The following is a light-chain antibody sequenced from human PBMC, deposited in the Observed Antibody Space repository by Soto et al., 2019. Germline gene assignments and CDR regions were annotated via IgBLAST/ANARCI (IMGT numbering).Light chain of an antibody. CDR2: GNS. V-gene: IGLV1-40*01. CDR3: QSYHSSLSGYV. J-gene: IGLJ1*01. Sequence: QSVLTQPPSVSGAPGQRVTISCTGSSSNIGAGYDVHWYQQLPGTAPKLLIYGNSSRPSGVPDRFSGSKSGTSASLAITGLQAEDEADYYCQSYHSSLSGYVFGTGTKVTVL. CDR1: SSNIGAGYD.